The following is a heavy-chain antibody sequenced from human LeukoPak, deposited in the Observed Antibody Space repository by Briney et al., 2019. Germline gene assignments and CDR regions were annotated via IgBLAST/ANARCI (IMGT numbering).Heavy chain of an antibody. CDR2: INHSGST. D-gene: IGHD3-10*01. J-gene: IGHJ5*02. CDR3: ARRRAYYYGSGSFGYNNWFDP. V-gene: IGHV4-34*01. Sequence: PSETLSLTCAVYGGSFSGYYWSWIRQPPGKGLEWIGEINHSGSTNYNPSLKSRVTVSVDTSKNQFSLKLSSVTAADTAVYYCARRRAYYYGSGSFGYNNWFDPWGQGTLVTVS. CDR1: GGSFSGYY.